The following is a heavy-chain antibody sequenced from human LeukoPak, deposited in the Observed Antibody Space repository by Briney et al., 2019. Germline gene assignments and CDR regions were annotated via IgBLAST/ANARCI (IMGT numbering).Heavy chain of an antibody. Sequence: ASVKVSCKASGYTFTSYDINWVRQATGQGLEWMGWMNPNSGNTGYAQKFQGRVTMTRNTSISTAYMELSSLRSEDTAVYYCARGAYYYDILTGYYYWDQGTLVTVSS. D-gene: IGHD3-9*01. CDR3: ARGAYYYDILTGYYY. V-gene: IGHV1-8*01. CDR1: GYTFTSYD. CDR2: MNPNSGNT. J-gene: IGHJ4*02.